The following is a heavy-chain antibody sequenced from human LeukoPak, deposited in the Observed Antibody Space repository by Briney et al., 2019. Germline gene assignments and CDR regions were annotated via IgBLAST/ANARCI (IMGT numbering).Heavy chain of an antibody. D-gene: IGHD2-2*01. CDR2: IYYSGST. V-gene: IGHV4-39*01. J-gene: IGHJ6*02. CDR3: ANHCSSTSCYYYYGMDV. Sequence: SETLSLTCTVSGGSISSSSYYWGWIRQPPGKGLEWFGSIYYSGSTYYNPSLKSRVTISVDTSKNQFSLKLSSVTAADTAVYYCANHCSSTSCYYYYGMDVWGQGTTVTVSS. CDR1: GGSISSSSYY.